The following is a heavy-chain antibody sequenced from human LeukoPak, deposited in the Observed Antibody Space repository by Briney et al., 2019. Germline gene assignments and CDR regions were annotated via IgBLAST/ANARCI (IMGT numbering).Heavy chain of an antibody. CDR3: ARLACSTTNCYNWFDP. J-gene: IGHJ5*02. D-gene: IGHD2-2*01. V-gene: IGHV1-2*02. CDR1: GYTFTGYY. CDR2: INPNSGGT. Sequence: GASVKVSCKASGYTFTGYYMHWVRQAPGQGLEWMGWINPNSGGTNYAQKFQGRVTMTTDTSTSTAYMELRSLRSDDTAVYYCARLACSTTNCYNWFDPWGQGTLVTVSS.